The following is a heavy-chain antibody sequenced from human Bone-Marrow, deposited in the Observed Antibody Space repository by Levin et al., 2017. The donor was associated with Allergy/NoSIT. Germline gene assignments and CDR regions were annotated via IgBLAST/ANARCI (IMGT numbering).Heavy chain of an antibody. CDR2: IYWDDDK. D-gene: IGHD1-1*01. Sequence: SGPTLVKPTQTLTLTCTFSGFSLSTSRVGVGWIRPPPGKALEWLALIYWDDDKRYNPSLKNRLTITKDNPNNQVVLTMANMDAADTATYFCAHMVNSYKTFDYWGQGALVTVSS. CDR3: AHMVNSYKTFDY. CDR1: GFSLSTSRVG. J-gene: IGHJ4*02. V-gene: IGHV2-5*02.